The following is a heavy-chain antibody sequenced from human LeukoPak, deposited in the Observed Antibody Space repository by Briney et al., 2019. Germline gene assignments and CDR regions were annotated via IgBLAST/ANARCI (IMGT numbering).Heavy chain of an antibody. CDR2: IYGSGIT. V-gene: IGHV4-4*07. CDR3: ARLKFYDSTGYSPGYYMDV. CDR1: GGSIISNY. J-gene: IGHJ6*03. D-gene: IGHD3-22*01. Sequence: SETLSLTCTVSGGSIISNYWSWIRQSAGTGLEWIGRIYGSGITDYNPSLKSRVTMSLDTSREQFSLWLTSVTAADTAVYYCARLKFYDSTGYSPGYYMDVWGKGTTVSVFS.